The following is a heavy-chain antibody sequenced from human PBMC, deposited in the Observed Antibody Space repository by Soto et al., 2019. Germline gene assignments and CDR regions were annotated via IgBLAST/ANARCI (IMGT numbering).Heavy chain of an antibody. V-gene: IGHV3-23*01. J-gene: IGHJ6*01. Sequence: EGSLSLSCTPSGFTFSTYPLIWVRQAPGKGLECVGSISDSGANTYYADSVRGRFTISRDNSKNTLYLQINSLRDDDTAVYYCAKILSMVPSFYYGMH. D-gene: IGHD3-10*01. CDR2: ISDSGANT. CDR3: AKILSMVPSFYYGMH. CDR1: GFTFSTYP.